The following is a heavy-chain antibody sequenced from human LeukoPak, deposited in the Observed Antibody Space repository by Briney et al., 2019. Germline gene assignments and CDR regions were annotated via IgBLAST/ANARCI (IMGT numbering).Heavy chain of an antibody. CDR1: GSSFSIYG. V-gene: IGHV3-30*02. D-gene: IGHD3-22*01. CDR2: IRYDGSNK. CDR3: AKEGGGYDSSGSDAFDI. J-gene: IGHJ3*02. Sequence: GGSLRLSCAASGSSFSIYGMHWVRQAPGKGLEWVTFIRYDGSNKYYADSVKGRFTISRDNSKNTLYLQMNSLRAEDTAVYYCAKEGGGYDSSGSDAFDIWGPGTMVTVSS.